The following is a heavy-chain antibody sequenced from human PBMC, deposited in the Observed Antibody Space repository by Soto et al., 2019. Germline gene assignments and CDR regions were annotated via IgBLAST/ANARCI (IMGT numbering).Heavy chain of an antibody. J-gene: IGHJ4*02. V-gene: IGHV3-23*01. CDR1: GFTFSSYA. CDR3: GKSRGAGGDFDY. Sequence: DVQLLESGGGLVQPEGSLRLSCAASGFTFSSYAMGWVRQGPGKGLEWVAVVSIGGSTHYADSVRGRFTISRDNSKYTLSLQMNSLTAEDTSVYFCGKSRGAGGDFDYWGQGALVTVSS. CDR2: VSIGGST. D-gene: IGHD2-15*01.